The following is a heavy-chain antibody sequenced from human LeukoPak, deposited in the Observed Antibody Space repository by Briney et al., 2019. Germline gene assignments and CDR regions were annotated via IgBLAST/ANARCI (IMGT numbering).Heavy chain of an antibody. CDR3: ARGRDYAMDV. D-gene: IGHD3-10*01. CDR1: GTTFSSSA. CDR2: INNDGRTT. Sequence: GGSLRLSCAGSGTTFSSSALDWVRQTPGKGLLWVSFINNDGRTTNYADSVKGRFTISRDSAKNTLYLQMNSLRAEDTAVYYCARGRDYAMDVWGKGTTVTVSS. J-gene: IGHJ6*04. V-gene: IGHV3-74*01.